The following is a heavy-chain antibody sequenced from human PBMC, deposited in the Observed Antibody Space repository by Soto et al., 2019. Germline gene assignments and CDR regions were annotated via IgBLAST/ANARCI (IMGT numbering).Heavy chain of an antibody. CDR3: ARGRAVAV. D-gene: IGHD6-19*01. V-gene: IGHV3-7*02. CDR1: GLTFGDFC. CDR2: IKADGSEE. Sequence: DVQLVESGGAWVQPGGPWSPPGLGSGLTFGDFCLPWVRQAPGKGLEGVANIKADGSEENYVDSVKGRFTISRDNAINSVSLQMNSLRVEDTGRYYCARGRAVAVWGQGTLVIVSS. J-gene: IGHJ4*02.